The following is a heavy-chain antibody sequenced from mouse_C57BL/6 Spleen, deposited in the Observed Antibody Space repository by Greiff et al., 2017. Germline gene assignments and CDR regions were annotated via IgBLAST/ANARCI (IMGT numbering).Heavy chain of an antibody. CDR1: GYTFTSYW. J-gene: IGHJ3*01. V-gene: IGHV1-50*01. CDR3: ERKLGTGG. CDR2: IDPSDSYT. Sequence: QVQLQQSGAELVKPGASVKMSCKASGYTFTSYWMQWVKQRPGQGLEWIGEIDPSDSYTNYNQKFKGKATLTVDTTSSTAYMQRSSLTSEDSAVYYSERKLGTGGWGQGTLVTVSA. D-gene: IGHD3-1*01.